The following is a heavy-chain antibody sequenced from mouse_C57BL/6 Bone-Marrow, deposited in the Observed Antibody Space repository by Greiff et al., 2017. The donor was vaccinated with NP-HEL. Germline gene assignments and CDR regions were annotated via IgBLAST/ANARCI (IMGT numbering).Heavy chain of an antibody. CDR2: ILPSIGRT. CDR1: DSEVFPIAY. J-gene: IGHJ1*03. Sequence: QVQLKQSGSELRSPGSSVKLSCKDFDSEVFPIAYMSWVRQKPGHGFEWIGGILPSIGRTIYGEKFEDKATLDADTLSNTAYLELNSLTSEDSAIYYCERRRYYYGFYWYFDVWGTGTTVTVSS. D-gene: IGHD1-2*01. V-gene: IGHV15-2*01. CDR3: ERRRYYYGFYWYFDV.